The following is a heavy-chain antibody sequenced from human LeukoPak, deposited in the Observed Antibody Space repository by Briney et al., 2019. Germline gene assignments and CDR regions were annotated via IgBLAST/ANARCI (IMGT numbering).Heavy chain of an antibody. CDR2: ISGSGGST. D-gene: IGHD6-6*01. V-gene: IGHV3-23*01. J-gene: IGHJ4*02. Sequence: AGSLRLSCAASGFTFSSYAMSWVRQAPGKGLEWVSAISGSGGSTYYADYVKGRFTISRDNSKNTLYLQMNSLRAEDTAVYYYASDPFVADSSSSPFDYWGQGTLVTVSS. CDR3: ASDPFVADSSSSPFDY. CDR1: GFTFSSYA.